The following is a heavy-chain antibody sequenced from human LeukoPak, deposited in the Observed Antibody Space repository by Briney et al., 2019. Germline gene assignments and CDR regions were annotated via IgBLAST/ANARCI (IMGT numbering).Heavy chain of an antibody. J-gene: IGHJ4*02. D-gene: IGHD3-3*01. V-gene: IGHV3-7*01. CDR2: INPDESEK. CDR1: GLSFSTSW. Sequence: GGSLRLSCAVSGLSFSTSWTDWVRQAPGKGLEWVASINPDESEKYSAGSVKGRFTISRDNAKNSLFLQMENLRVEDTAFYYCARDRAWNYFDYWGQGTLVTVSS. CDR3: ARDRAWNYFDY.